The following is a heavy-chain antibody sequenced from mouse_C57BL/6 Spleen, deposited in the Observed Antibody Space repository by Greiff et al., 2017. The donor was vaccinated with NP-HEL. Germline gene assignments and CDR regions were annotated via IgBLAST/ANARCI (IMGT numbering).Heavy chain of an antibody. J-gene: IGHJ2*01. CDR2: IYPGSGST. V-gene: IGHV1-55*01. D-gene: IGHD1-1*01. CDR1: GYTFTSYW. CDR3: ARSDIGSSSYGGDYFDY. Sequence: QVQLQQPGAELVKPGASVKMSCKASGYTFTSYWITWVKQRPGQGLEWIGDIYPGSGSTNYNEKFKSKATLTVDTSSSTAYMQLSSLTSEDSAVYYCARSDIGSSSYGGDYFDYWGQGTTLTVSS.